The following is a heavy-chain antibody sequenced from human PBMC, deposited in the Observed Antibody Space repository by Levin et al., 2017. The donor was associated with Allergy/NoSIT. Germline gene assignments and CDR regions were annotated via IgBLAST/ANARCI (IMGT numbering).Heavy chain of an antibody. D-gene: IGHD5-12*01. V-gene: IGHV3-23*01. J-gene: IGHJ6*02. Sequence: GGSLRLSCAASGFTFSSYAMSWVRQAPGKGLEWVSAISGSGGSTYYADSVKGRFTISRDNSKNTLYLQMNSLRAEDTAVYYCAKGGGYGGYDSEFYYYYGMDVWGQGTTVTVSS. CDR2: ISGSGGST. CDR1: GFTFSSYA. CDR3: AKGGGYGGYDSEFYYYYGMDV.